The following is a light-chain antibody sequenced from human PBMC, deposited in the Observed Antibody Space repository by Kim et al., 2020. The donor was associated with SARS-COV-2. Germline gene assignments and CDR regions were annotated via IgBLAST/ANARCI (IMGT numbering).Light chain of an antibody. Sequence: DIQMTQSPSTLSASVGDRVTITCRASQSISRGALAWFQQKPGKAPKLLIYKASTLESGVPSRFSGSGSGTEFTLTIGNLQPDDFATYYCQQYNSYSWTFGQGTKVDIK. CDR1: QSISRG. CDR3: QQYNSYSWT. J-gene: IGKJ1*01. CDR2: KAS. V-gene: IGKV1-5*03.